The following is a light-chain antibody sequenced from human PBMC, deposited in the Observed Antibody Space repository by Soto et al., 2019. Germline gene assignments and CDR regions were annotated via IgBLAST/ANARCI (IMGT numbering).Light chain of an antibody. CDR1: QSISDW. J-gene: IGKJ1*01. CDR3: QQYNNYST. CDR2: DAS. Sequence: DIQMTQSPSTLSASVGARVPITCRASQSISDWLAWFQLKPGKAPKLLIYDASSLESGVPSRFSGSGSGTEFTLTISSLQPDDFATYYCQQYNNYSTFGQGTKVDIK. V-gene: IGKV1-5*01.